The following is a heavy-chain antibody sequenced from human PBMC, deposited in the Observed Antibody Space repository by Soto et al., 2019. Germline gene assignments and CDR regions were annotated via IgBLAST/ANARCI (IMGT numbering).Heavy chain of an antibody. CDR2: ISYDGSNK. CDR3: ARDSIIVVAYDAFDM. CDR1: GFTFTTHA. V-gene: IGHV3-30-3*01. D-gene: IGHD3-22*01. J-gene: IGHJ3*02. Sequence: QVPLVESGGGVVQPGRSLRLSCAASGFTFTTHAMHWVRQAPGKGLEWVALISYDGSNKYYADSVKGRFTISRDNSKDTLYLQMNSLRAEDTAVYYCARDSIIVVAYDAFDMWGQGTMDSVSS.